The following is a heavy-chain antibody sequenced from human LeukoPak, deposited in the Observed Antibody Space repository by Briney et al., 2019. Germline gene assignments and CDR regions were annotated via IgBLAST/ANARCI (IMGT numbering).Heavy chain of an antibody. V-gene: IGHV3-30-3*01. Sequence: GGSLRLSCAASGFTFSSYAMHWVRQAPGKGLEWVAVISYDGSNKYYADSVKGRFTISRDNSKNTLYLQMNSLRAEDTAVYYCARDRGYPPRYYGMDVWGQGTTVTVSS. J-gene: IGHJ6*02. CDR3: ARDRGYPPRYYGMDV. CDR2: ISYDGSNK. D-gene: IGHD5-18*01. CDR1: GFTFSSYA.